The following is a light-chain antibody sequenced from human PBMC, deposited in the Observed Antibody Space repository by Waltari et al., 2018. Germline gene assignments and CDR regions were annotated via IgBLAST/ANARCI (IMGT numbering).Light chain of an antibody. V-gene: IGKV4-1*01. CDR3: QSYDSSLTGSRV. CDR2: WAS. Sequence: DIVMTQSPDSLAVSLGERATINCKSSQSILYSSSNKNYLAWYQQKPGPPPKLLIYWASTRESGVPDRFSGSKSGTSASLAITGLKAEDEADYYCQSYDSSLTGSRVFGGGTK. CDR1: QSILYSSSNKNY. J-gene: IGKJ4*02.